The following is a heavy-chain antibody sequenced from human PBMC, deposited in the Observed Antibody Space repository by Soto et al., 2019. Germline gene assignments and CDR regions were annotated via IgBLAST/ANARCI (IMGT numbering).Heavy chain of an antibody. V-gene: IGHV1-69*13. Sequence: ASVKVSCKASGGTFSSYAISWVRQAPGQGLEWMGGIIPIFGTANYAQKFQGRVTITADESTSTAYMELSSLRSEDTAVYYCARADVGGYSNYLPDPWGQGTLVTVSS. CDR3: ARADVGGYSNYLPDP. CDR2: IIPIFGTA. CDR1: GGTFSSYA. D-gene: IGHD4-4*01. J-gene: IGHJ5*02.